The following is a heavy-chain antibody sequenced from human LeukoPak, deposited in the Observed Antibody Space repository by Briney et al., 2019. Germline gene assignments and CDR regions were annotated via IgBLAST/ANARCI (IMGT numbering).Heavy chain of an antibody. V-gene: IGHV4-4*07. CDR1: GGSISSFY. CDR2: IYTSGST. D-gene: IGHD3-9*01. J-gene: IGHJ5*02. CDR3: ARGLGVYYDILTGYFSGWFDP. Sequence: SETLSLTCTVSGGSISSFYWSWIRQPAGRGLEWIGRIYTSGSTNYNPSLKSRVTMSVDMSKNQFSLKLSSVTAADTAVYYCARGLGVYYDILTGYFSGWFDPWGQGTLVTVSS.